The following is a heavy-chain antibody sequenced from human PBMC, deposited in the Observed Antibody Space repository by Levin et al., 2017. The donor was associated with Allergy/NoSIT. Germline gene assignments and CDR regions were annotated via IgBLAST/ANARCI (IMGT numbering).Heavy chain of an antibody. CDR1: GFTFDYYG. D-gene: IGHD3-10*01. CDR3: ARVSGTPRGSSDY. J-gene: IGHJ4*02. V-gene: IGHV3-20*04. CDR2: INWNGGST. Sequence: GGSLRLSCAASGFTFDYYGMTFFLPSPLKGLEWVSGINWNGGSTGYADSVKGRFTISRDNAKNSLYLQMNSLRAEDTALYYCARVSGTPRGSSDYWGQGTLVTVSS.